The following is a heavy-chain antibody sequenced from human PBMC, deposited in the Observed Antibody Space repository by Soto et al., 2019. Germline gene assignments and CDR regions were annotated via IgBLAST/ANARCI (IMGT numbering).Heavy chain of an antibody. Sequence: GESLKISCKTSVYSFISYWVAWVRQKPGKGLEWMGTFYPGDSTSTYSPSFQGQVTISVDKSISTAYLHLSSLKASDTAMYYCARIIGYCRNNDCSWTFDIWGQGTTVTVSS. CDR3: ARIIGYCRNNDCSWTFDI. CDR1: VYSFISYW. J-gene: IGHJ3*02. V-gene: IGHV5-51*01. D-gene: IGHD2-2*03. CDR2: FYPGDSTS.